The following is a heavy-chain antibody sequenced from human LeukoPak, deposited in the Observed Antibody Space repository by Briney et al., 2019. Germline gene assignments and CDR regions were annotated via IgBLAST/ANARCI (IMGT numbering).Heavy chain of an antibody. D-gene: IGHD3-3*01. Sequence: PVKVSCKASGGTFSSYAISWVRQAPGQGLEWMGGIIPIFGTANYAQKFQGRVTITTDESTSTAYMELSSLRSEDTAVYYCASSSSTSSTGDYDFWSGYPNFDYWGQGTLVTVSS. V-gene: IGHV1-69*05. J-gene: IGHJ4*02. CDR3: ASSSSTSSTGDYDFWSGYPNFDY. CDR2: IIPIFGTA. CDR1: GGTFSSYA.